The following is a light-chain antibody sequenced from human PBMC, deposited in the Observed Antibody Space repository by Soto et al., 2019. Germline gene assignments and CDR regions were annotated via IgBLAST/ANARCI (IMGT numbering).Light chain of an antibody. CDR2: GVS. CDR3: QQYGTSPRT. CDR1: QSVRSSY. Sequence: EIVLTQSPGTLSLSPGERATLSCRASQSVRSSYLAWYQQKLGQAPRLLIYGVSNRATGIPDRFSGSGSGTDFTLTIRRLASEDFAVYYCQQYGTSPRTFGQGTKVEIK. V-gene: IGKV3-20*01. J-gene: IGKJ1*01.